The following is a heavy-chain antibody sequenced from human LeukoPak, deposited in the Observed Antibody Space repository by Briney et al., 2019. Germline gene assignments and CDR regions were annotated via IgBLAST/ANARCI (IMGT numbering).Heavy chain of an antibody. CDR3: AKGLWYYYDSSGYVDY. D-gene: IGHD3-22*01. CDR1: GFTFSSYG. Sequence: GGSLRLSCAASGFTFSSYGMHWVRQAPGKGLEWVAFIRYDGSNKYYADSVKGRFTISRDNSKNTLYLQMNSLRAEDTAVYYCAKGLWYYYDSSGYVDYWGQGTLDSVSS. J-gene: IGHJ4*02. V-gene: IGHV3-30*02. CDR2: IRYDGSNK.